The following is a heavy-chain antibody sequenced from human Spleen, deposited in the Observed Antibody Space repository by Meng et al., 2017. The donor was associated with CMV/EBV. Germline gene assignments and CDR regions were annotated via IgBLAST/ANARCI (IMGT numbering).Heavy chain of an antibody. D-gene: IGHD5-12*01. CDR3: ARVGYSGYDYYFDN. V-gene: IGHV1-18*01. Sequence: ASVKVSCKASGYTFTTYGISWVRQAPGQGLEWVGWISAYNGNTNYAQKFQGRVTMTTDTSTSTAYMDLRSLRSDDTAVYYCARVGYSGYDYYFDNWGQGTLVTVSS. CDR2: ISAYNGNT. J-gene: IGHJ4*02. CDR1: GYTFTTYG.